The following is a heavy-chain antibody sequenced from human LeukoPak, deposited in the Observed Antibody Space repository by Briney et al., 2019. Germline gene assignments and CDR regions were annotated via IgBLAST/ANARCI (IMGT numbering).Heavy chain of an antibody. CDR1: GFTFGDYA. Sequence: PGGSLRLSCTASGFTFGDYAMSWFRQAPGKGLEWVGFIRSKAYGGTTEYAASVKGRFTISRDDSKSIAYLQMNSLKTEDTAVYYCTRGYCSGGSCYSPFDYWGQGTLVIVSS. V-gene: IGHV3-49*03. J-gene: IGHJ4*02. CDR3: TRGYCSGGSCYSPFDY. D-gene: IGHD2-15*01. CDR2: IRSKAYGGTT.